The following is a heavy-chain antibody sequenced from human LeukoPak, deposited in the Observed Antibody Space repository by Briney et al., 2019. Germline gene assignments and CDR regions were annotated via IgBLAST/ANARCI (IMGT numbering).Heavy chain of an antibody. J-gene: IGHJ3*02. Sequence: ASVKVSCKASGYTFTDYYFHWVRQAPGQGLEWMGGIIPIFGTANYAQKFQGRVTITADESTSTAYMELSSLRAEDTAVYYCAREVAGFLRMADAFDIWGQGTMVTVSS. CDR3: AREVAGFLRMADAFDI. V-gene: IGHV1-69*13. CDR1: GYTFTDYY. D-gene: IGHD5-24*01. CDR2: IIPIFGTA.